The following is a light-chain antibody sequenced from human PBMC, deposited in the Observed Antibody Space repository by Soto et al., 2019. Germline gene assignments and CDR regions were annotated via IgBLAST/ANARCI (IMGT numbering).Light chain of an antibody. J-gene: IGLJ2*01. CDR2: EVS. CDR1: SSDVGSYNR. V-gene: IGLV2-18*01. Sequence: QSALTQPPSVSGSPGQSVTISCTGTSSDVGSYNRVSWYQQPPGTAPKLMIYEVSNRPSGVPDRFSGSKSGNTASLTISGLQAEDEADYYCQVWDSSTAVFGGGTKLTVL. CDR3: QVWDSSTAV.